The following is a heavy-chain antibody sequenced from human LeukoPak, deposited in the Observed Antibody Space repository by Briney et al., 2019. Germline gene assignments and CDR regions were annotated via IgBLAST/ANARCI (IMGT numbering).Heavy chain of an antibody. CDR1: GGSFSGYY. V-gene: IGHV4-59*12. D-gene: IGHD1-1*01. Sequence: SETLSLTCAVYGGSFSGYYWSWIRQPPGKGLEWIGYVDYSRSTSYNPSLKRRVTISVDTSKNQFSLKVMYLTAADTAVYYCARGIRTGYGYWGQGTLVTVSS. CDR3: ARGIRTGYGY. CDR2: VDYSRST. J-gene: IGHJ4*02.